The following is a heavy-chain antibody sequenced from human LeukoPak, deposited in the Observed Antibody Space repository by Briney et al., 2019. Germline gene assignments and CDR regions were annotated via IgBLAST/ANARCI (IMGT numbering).Heavy chain of an antibody. CDR1: GFTFSSYG. CDR3: AKLTGSYPIDY. Sequence: PGRSLRLSCAASGFTFSSYGMHWVRQAPGKGLEWVAVISCDGSNKYYADSVKGRFTISRDNSKNTLYLQMNSLRAEDTAVYYCAKLTGSYPIDYWGQGTLVTVSS. J-gene: IGHJ4*02. V-gene: IGHV3-30*18. D-gene: IGHD3-10*01. CDR2: ISCDGSNK.